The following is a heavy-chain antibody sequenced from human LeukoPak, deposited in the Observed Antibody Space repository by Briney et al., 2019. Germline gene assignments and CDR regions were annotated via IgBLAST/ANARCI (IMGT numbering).Heavy chain of an antibody. CDR3: AKGTLEY. J-gene: IGHJ4*02. Sequence: GGSLSLSRAASGFTVSAYWMSWVRHAPGKGLEWVATINQDGSDTFYVDSVKGRFTISTDNSKNSLYLQMNSLRAEDTAVYYCAKGTLEYWGQGTLVSVSS. V-gene: IGHV3-7*01. CDR2: INQDGSDT. CDR1: GFTVSAYW.